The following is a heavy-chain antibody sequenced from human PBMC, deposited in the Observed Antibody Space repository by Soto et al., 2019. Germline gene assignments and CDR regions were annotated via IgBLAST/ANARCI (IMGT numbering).Heavy chain of an antibody. D-gene: IGHD4-17*01. CDR1: GGSISTGGYY. Sequence: QVQLQESGPGLVKPSQTLSLICTVSGGSISTGGYYWSWIRQHPGMGLEWIGSMYYSGTTYYKSSLNSRITISLDTSKNQFSLKLTSVTAADTAVYYCARGRDYGDFNWFDPWGQGTLVTVSS. J-gene: IGHJ5*02. CDR3: ARGRDYGDFNWFDP. CDR2: MYYSGTT. V-gene: IGHV4-31*03.